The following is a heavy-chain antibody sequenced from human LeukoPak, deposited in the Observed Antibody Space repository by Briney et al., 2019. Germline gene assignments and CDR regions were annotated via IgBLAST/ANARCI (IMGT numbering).Heavy chain of an antibody. J-gene: IGHJ5*02. CDR1: GGSISSSSYY. CDR2: IYYSGST. V-gene: IGHV4-30-4*08. D-gene: IGHD6-13*01. Sequence: SETLSLTCTVSGGSISSSSYYWGWIRQPPGKGLEWIGYIYYSGSTYYNPSLKSRVTISVDTSKNQFSLKLSSVTAADTAVYYCARGAGLRNWFDPWGQGTLVTVSS. CDR3: ARGAGLRNWFDP.